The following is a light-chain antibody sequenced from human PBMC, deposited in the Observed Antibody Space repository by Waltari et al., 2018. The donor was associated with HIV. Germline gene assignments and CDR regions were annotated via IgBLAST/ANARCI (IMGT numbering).Light chain of an antibody. CDR2: WAS. V-gene: IGKV4-1*01. CDR3: QQYYTHPPT. J-gene: IGKJ1*01. Sequence: DIVMTQSPDSLALSLGERATINCMSSQSISYSSKNKNYLAWYPQKPGQTPKLLIYWASTRHSGVPDRFSGSGSGTDFTLTISSLQSEDVAIYFCQQYYTHPPTFGQGTKVEIK. CDR1: QSISYSSKNKNY.